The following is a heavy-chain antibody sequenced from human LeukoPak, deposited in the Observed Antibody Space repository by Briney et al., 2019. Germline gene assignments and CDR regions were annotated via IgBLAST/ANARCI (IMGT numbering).Heavy chain of an antibody. J-gene: IGHJ4*02. CDR3: ARDPVSVGLRINSDY. Sequence: GRSLRVSCAASGFAFSSYAMHWVRQAPGKGLEWVALISNDGRNKYHADSVKGRFTISRDNSKNTVYLQMNSLRAEDTAVYYCARDPVSVGLRINSDYWGQGTLVTVSS. D-gene: IGHD3-3*01. V-gene: IGHV3-30*04. CDR2: ISNDGRNK. CDR1: GFAFSSYA.